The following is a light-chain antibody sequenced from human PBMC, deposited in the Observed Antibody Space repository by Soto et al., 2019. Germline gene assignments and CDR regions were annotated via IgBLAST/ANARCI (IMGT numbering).Light chain of an antibody. CDR3: QQRADWPLT. J-gene: IGKJ4*01. Sequence: IVLAQSPATLSLSPGERATLSCRASQDVGHYLAWFQQKPGQAPRLLIYDSSHRATGTPDRFSGSGSGTDFPLTIGRVEPEDLATYSCQQRADWPLTLGGGTKVKI. V-gene: IGKV3-11*01. CDR1: QDVGHY. CDR2: DSS.